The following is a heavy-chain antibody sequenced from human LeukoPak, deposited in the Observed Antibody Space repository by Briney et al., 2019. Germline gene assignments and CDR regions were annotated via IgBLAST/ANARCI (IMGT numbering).Heavy chain of an antibody. D-gene: IGHD3-10*01. CDR2: IYYSGST. J-gene: IGHJ3*02. CDR3: ARERSGSYYFLHAFDI. V-gene: IGHV4-59*01. Sequence: PSETLSLTCTVSGGSISSYYWSWIRQPPGKGLEWIGYIYYSGSTNYNPSFKSRVTISVDTSKNQFSLKLSSVTAADTAVYYCARERSGSYYFLHAFDIWGQGTMVTVSS. CDR1: GGSISSYY.